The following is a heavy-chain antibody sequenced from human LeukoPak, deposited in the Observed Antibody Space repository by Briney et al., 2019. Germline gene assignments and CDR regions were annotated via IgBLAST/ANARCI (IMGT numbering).Heavy chain of an antibody. V-gene: IGHV1-8*03. D-gene: IGHD2-2*01. CDR1: GYTFTSYD. J-gene: IGHJ4*02. CDR2: MNPNSGNT. CDR3: ARGSTGVPAARWDFDY. Sequence: ASVKVSCKASGYTFTSYDINWVRQATGQGLEWMGWMNPNSGNTGYAQKFQGRVTITRNTSISTAYMELSSLRSEDTAVYYCARGSTGVPAARWDFDYWGQGTLVTVSS.